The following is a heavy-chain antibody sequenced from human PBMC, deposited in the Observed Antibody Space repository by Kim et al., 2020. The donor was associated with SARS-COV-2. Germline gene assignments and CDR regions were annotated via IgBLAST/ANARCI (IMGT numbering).Heavy chain of an antibody. V-gene: IGHV4-39*01. CDR3: ARRAEGDSYGPNWFDT. J-gene: IGHJ5*02. D-gene: IGHD5-18*01. CDR1: GGSINSSSYY. CDR2: IYYSGST. Sequence: SETLSLTCTVSGGSINSSSYYWGWIRQPPGKGLEWIGSIYYSGSTYYNPSLKSRVTISVDTSKNQFSLKLSSVTAADTAVYYCARRAEGDSYGPNWFDTWGQGTLVTVS.